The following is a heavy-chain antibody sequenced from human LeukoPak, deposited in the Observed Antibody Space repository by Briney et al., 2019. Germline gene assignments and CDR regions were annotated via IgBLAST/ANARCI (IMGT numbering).Heavy chain of an antibody. CDR2: ISHSGST. D-gene: IGHD2-2*01. Sequence: SETLSLTCAVYGGSFSVYYWSWIRQPPGKGLEWIGEISHSGSTNFNPSLKSRVSMSVDTSQNQFSLKLNSVTAADTAVYYCAREGYRVDYWGQGTLVTVSS. V-gene: IGHV4-34*01. J-gene: IGHJ4*02. CDR1: GGSFSVYY. CDR3: AREGYRVDY.